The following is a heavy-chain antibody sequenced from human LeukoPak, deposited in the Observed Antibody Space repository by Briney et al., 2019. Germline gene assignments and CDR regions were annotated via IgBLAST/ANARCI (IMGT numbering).Heavy chain of an antibody. Sequence: GGSLRLSCAASGFTFSSYSMNWVRQAPGKGLEWVSSISSSSSYIYYADSVKGRFTISRDNAKNSLYLQMNSLRAEDTAVYYCAGDSSSWYDDAIDIWGQGTMVTVSS. V-gene: IGHV3-21*01. CDR1: GFTFSSYS. J-gene: IGHJ3*02. CDR3: AGDSSSWYDDAIDI. D-gene: IGHD6-13*01. CDR2: ISSSSSYI.